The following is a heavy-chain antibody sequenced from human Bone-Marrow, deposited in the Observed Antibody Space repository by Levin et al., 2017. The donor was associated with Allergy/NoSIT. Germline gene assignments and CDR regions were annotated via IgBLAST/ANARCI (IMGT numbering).Heavy chain of an antibody. CDR3: ARGEVNKMGFDY. CDR2: IYSGGST. Sequence: SCAASGFTVSSNYMSWVRQAPGKGLEWVSVIYSGGSTYYADPVKGRFTISRDNSKNTLYLQMNSLRAEDTAAYYCARGEVNKMGFDYWGQGTLVTVSS. V-gene: IGHV3-66*02. CDR1: GFTVSSNY. D-gene: IGHD5-24*01. J-gene: IGHJ4*02.